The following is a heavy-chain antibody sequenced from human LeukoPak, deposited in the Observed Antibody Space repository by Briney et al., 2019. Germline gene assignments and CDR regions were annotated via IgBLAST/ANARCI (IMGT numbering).Heavy chain of an antibody. CDR2: IYYSGST. V-gene: IGHV4-59*01. Sequence: SETLSLTCTVSGASISSYYWSWIRRPPGKGLEWIGYIYYSGSTNYSPSLKSRVTISVDTSKNQFSLRLSSVTAADTAVYYCARHRYYYDSSGYYYQPWGQGTLVTVSS. D-gene: IGHD3-22*01. CDR3: ARHRYYYDSSGYYYQP. J-gene: IGHJ5*02. CDR1: GASISSYY.